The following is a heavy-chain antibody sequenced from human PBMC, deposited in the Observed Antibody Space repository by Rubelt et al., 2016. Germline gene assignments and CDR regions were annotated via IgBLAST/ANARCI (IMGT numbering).Heavy chain of an antibody. CDR1: GYTFSSYE. D-gene: IGHD6-19*01. Sequence: QVQLVQSGAEVKTPGASVKVSCKASGYTFSSYEIHWVRQATGQGLEWMGWMNPNSGNPGLVEEFPGRGTIPRDTSISPAYMGVSSLRSGDTAGYYWARGRSSRYPCDFWGQGTLVTVSS. V-gene: IGHV1-8*01. CDR2: MNPNSGNP. J-gene: IGHJ4*02. CDR3: ARGRSSRYPCDF.